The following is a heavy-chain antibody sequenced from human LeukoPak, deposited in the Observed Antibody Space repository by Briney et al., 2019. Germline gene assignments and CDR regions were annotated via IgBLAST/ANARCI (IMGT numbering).Heavy chain of an antibody. J-gene: IGHJ4*02. CDR1: GDSVSGISFY. V-gene: IGHV4-61*01. D-gene: IGHD3-22*01. Sequence: SETLSLTCTVSGDSVSGISFYWSWIRQPPGKGLQYIGYIQYSGSTNYNPSLKSRVTISVDKSKNQFSLKLSSVTAADTAVYYCARYYDSSGYWSTPHFDYWGQGTLVTVSS. CDR3: ARYYDSSGYWSTPHFDY. CDR2: IQYSGST.